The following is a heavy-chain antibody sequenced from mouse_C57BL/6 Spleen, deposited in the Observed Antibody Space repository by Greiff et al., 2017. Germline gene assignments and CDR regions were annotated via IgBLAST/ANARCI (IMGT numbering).Heavy chain of an antibody. CDR2: ISGGGGNT. CDR3: ARHGVYYGKDFDY. V-gene: IGHV5-9*01. D-gene: IGHD2-1*01. CDR1: GFTFSSYT. Sequence: DVHLVESGGGLVKPGGSLKLSCAASGFTFSSYTMSWVRQTPEKRLEWVATISGGGGNTYYPDSVKGRFTISRDNAKNTLYLQMSSLRSEDTALYYCARHGVYYGKDFDYWGQGTTLTVSS. J-gene: IGHJ2*01.